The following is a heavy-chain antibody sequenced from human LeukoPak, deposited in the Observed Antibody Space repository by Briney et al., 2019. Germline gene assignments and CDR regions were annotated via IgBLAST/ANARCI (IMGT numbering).Heavy chain of an antibody. D-gene: IGHD3-22*01. CDR3: ARVNYYDSSGANWFDP. V-gene: IGHV4-30-4*08. Sequence: SQTLSLTCTVSGGSISSGDYYWSWIRQPPGKGLEWIGYIYYSGSTYYNPSLKSRVTVSVDTSKNQFSLKLSSVTAADTAVYYCARVNYYDSSGANWFDPWGQGTLVTVSS. CDR2: IYYSGST. CDR1: GGSISSGDYY. J-gene: IGHJ5*02.